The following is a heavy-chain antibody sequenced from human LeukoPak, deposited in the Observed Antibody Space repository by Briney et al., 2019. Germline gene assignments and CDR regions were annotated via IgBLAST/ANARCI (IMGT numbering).Heavy chain of an antibody. CDR3: ARGPPHRDYYYYYMDV. D-gene: IGHD5-24*01. J-gene: IGHJ6*03. CDR2: ISTYDGNT. CDR1: GYTFASYG. Sequence: ASVKVSCKTSGYTFASYGISWVRQAPGQGLEWMGWISTYDGNTDYAQKFQGRVTMTTDTSTSTACMDLRSLRSDDTAVYYCARGPPHRDYYYYYMDVWGTGTTVTVSS. V-gene: IGHV1-18*01.